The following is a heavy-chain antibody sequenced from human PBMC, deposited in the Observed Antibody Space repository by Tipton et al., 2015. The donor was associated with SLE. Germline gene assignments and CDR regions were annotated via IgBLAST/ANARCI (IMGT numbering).Heavy chain of an antibody. Sequence: TLSLTCTVSGGSISSYYWSWIRQSPGKGLEWIGYIYTSGSTNYNPSLKSRVTISVDTSKNQFSLKLSSVTAADTAVYYCARANSSSWYGVDYYGMDVWGQGTTVTVS. D-gene: IGHD6-13*01. CDR1: GGSISSYY. CDR2: IYTSGST. V-gene: IGHV4-4*09. J-gene: IGHJ6*02. CDR3: ARANSSSWYGVDYYGMDV.